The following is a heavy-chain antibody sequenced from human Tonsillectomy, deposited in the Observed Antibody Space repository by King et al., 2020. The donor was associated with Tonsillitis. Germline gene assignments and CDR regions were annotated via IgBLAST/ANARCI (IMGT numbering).Heavy chain of an antibody. CDR2: ISSSSSTI. J-gene: IGHJ6*02. CDR1: GFTFSSYS. Sequence: QLVQSGGGLVQPGGSLRLSCAASGFTFSSYSMNWVRQAPGKGLEWVSYISSSSSTIYYADSVKGRFTISRDNAKNSLYLQMNSLRAEDTAVYYCARDILRGFNHYGMYVWGQGTTVTVSS. V-gene: IGHV3-48*01. D-gene: IGHD1-14*01. CDR3: ARDILRGFNHYGMYV.